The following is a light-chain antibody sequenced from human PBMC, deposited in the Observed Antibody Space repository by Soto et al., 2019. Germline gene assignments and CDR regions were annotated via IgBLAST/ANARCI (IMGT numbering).Light chain of an antibody. CDR2: GAS. J-gene: IGKJ1*01. CDR3: QQYGSSWT. V-gene: IGKV3-20*01. Sequence: ESVLTHSPCTLSLSPVERATLACRASHIVSSSYLAWYQQKPGQAPRLLIYGASSRATGIPDRFSGSGSGTDFTLTISRLEPEDFAVYYCQQYGSSWTFGQGTKVDIK. CDR1: HIVSSSY.